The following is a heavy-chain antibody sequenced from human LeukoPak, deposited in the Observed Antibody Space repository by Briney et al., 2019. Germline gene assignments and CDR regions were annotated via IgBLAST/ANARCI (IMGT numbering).Heavy chain of an antibody. Sequence: SETLSLTCAVSAYSISSNNWWGWIRRPPGKGLEWIGYIFHSGSTYYNPSLKSRVTMSVDTSKNQFSLRLSSVTAVDTAVYYCTRKTGGSSDFYWGQGTLVTVSS. V-gene: IGHV4-28*01. CDR1: AYSISSNNW. CDR2: IFHSGST. J-gene: IGHJ4*02. CDR3: TRKTGGSSDFY. D-gene: IGHD6-19*01.